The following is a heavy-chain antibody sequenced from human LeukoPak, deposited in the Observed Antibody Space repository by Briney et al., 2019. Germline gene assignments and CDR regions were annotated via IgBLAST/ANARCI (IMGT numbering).Heavy chain of an antibody. CDR2: ISNDGRQ. CDR3: ARDGGYTNGHPFDY. Sequence: PGGSLRLSCAASGFTFSSHSMHCVRQAPGKGLEWVALISNDGRQYYADSVKGRFTITRDNSKNTVYLQMNSLSVGDTAVYFCARDGGYTNGHPFDYWGQGTLVTVSS. D-gene: IGHD2-8*01. V-gene: IGHV3-30*04. J-gene: IGHJ4*02. CDR1: GFTFSSHS.